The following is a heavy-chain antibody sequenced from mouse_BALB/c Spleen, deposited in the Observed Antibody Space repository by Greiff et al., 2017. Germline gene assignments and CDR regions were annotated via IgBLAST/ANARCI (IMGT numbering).Heavy chain of an antibody. CDR1: GFTFSSFG. CDR3: ARGDGSYYYAMDY. V-gene: IGHV5-17*02. D-gene: IGHD2-3*01. CDR2: ISSGSSTI. Sequence: EVQGVESGGGLVQPGGSRKLSCAASGFTFSSFGMHWVRQAPEKGLEWVAYISSGSSTIYYADTVKGRFTISRDNPKNTLFLQMTSLRSEDTAMYYCARGDGSYYYAMDYWGQGTSVTVSS. J-gene: IGHJ4*01.